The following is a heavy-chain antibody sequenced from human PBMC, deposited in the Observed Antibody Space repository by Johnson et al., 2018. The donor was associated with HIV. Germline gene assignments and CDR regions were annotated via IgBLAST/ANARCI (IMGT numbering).Heavy chain of an antibody. J-gene: IGHJ3*02. CDR3: ARESPGLGVNGFDI. CDR1: GFIFSDNY. V-gene: IGHV3-11*04. CDR2: ISPSGSSI. D-gene: IGHD3-10*01. Sequence: QVQLVESGGGLVKPGGSLRLSCAASGFIFSDNYMSWIRQAPGKGLEWVSYISPSGSSINYADSVKGRFTISRANAKNSLYLQMNSLRAEDTALYYCARESPGLGVNGFDIWGQGTMVTVSS.